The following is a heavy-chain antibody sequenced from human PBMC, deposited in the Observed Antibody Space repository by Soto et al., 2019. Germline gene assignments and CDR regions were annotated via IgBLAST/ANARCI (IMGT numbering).Heavy chain of an antibody. Sequence: SCKASGYTFTSYGISWIRQHPGKGLEWIGYIYYSGSTYYNPSLKSRVTISVDTSKNQFSLKLSSVTATDTAVYYCARHFGDNWFDPWGQGTLVTVSS. CDR1: GYTFTSYGI. D-gene: IGHD3-10*01. CDR3: ARHFGDNWFDP. V-gene: IGHV4-31*03. J-gene: IGHJ5*02. CDR2: IYYSGST.